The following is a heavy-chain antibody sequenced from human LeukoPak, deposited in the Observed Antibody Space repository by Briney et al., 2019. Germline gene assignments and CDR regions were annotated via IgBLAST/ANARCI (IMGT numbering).Heavy chain of an antibody. CDR1: GFTFSSYS. D-gene: IGHD2-15*01. CDR2: ISSSSSYI. Sequence: GGSLRLSCAASGFTFSSYSMNWVRQAPGKGLEWVSSISSSSSYIYYADSVKGRFTISRDNAKNSLYLQMNSLRAEDTAVYYCAREGSYGVYYYYMDVWGKGTTVTVSS. CDR3: AREGSYGVYYYYMDV. V-gene: IGHV3-21*01. J-gene: IGHJ6*03.